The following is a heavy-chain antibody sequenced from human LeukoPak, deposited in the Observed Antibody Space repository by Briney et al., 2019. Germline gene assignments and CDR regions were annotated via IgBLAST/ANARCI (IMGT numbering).Heavy chain of an antibody. CDR3: TRQVAGTDWFDP. CDR1: DGSISGYY. Sequence: SETLSLTCTVSDGSISGYYWSWIRQPAGKGLEWVGRIYSSGSTNYNPSLKSRLTMSADTSKNQFSLRLTSVTAADTALYYCTRQVAGTDWFDPWGQGTLVTVSS. D-gene: IGHD6-19*01. V-gene: IGHV4-4*07. CDR2: IYSSGST. J-gene: IGHJ5*02.